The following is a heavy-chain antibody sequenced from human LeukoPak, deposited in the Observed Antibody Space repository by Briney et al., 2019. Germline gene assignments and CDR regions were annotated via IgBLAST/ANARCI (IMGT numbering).Heavy chain of an antibody. Sequence: SETLSLTCTVXXXXXXSXXYYXGXXRXXXXXXXXXXGSIYYSGSTYYNPSLKSRVTISVDTSKNQFSLKLSSVTAADTAVYYCARVPYSYGYRFDYWGQGTLVTVSS. D-gene: IGHD5-18*01. CDR2: IYYSGST. V-gene: IGHV4-39*01. CDR1: XXXXXSXXYY. J-gene: IGHJ4*02. CDR3: ARVPYSYGYRFDY.